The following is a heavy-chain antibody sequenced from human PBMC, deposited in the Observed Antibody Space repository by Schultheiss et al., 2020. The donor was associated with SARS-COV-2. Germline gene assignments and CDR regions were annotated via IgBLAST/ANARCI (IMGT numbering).Heavy chain of an antibody. CDR3: ARDPHKDYGDYGASGAFDI. Sequence: ASVKVSCKASGYTFTGYYMHWVRQAPGQGLEWMGWMNPNSGNTNYAQKLQGRVTMTTDTSTSTAYMELRSLRSDDTAVYYCARDPHKDYGDYGASGAFDIWGQGTMVTVSS. CDR1: GYTFTGYY. V-gene: IGHV1-18*04. CDR2: MNPNSGNT. J-gene: IGHJ3*02. D-gene: IGHD4-17*01.